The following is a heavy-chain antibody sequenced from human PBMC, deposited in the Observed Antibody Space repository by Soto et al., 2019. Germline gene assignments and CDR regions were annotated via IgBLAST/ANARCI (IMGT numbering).Heavy chain of an antibody. CDR1: GFTVSSSH. Sequence: EVQLVESGGGLVQPGGSLRLSCAASGFTVSSSHMSWVRQAPGKGLEWVSVIYSGDSAYYADSVKGRFTISRDSSKNTLFLQMNSLRAEDTAVYYYARDRYFYGSGSYGYFDYWGQGTLVTVSS. V-gene: IGHV3-66*01. J-gene: IGHJ4*02. CDR2: IYSGDSA. CDR3: ARDRYFYGSGSYGYFDY. D-gene: IGHD3-10*01.